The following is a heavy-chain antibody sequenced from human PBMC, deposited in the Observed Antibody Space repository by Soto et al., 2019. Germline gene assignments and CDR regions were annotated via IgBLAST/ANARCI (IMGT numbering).Heavy chain of an antibody. CDR3: AKDGQDYYFDY. J-gene: IGHJ4*02. CDR2: ISYDGSNK. CDR1: GFTFSSYG. Sequence: QVQLVESGGGVVQPGRSLRLSCAASGFTFSSYGMHWVRQAPGKGLEWVAVISYDGSNKYYADSVKGRFTISRDNSKNTLYLQMNSLRAEDTAVYYCAKDGQDYYFDYWGQGTLVNVSS. V-gene: IGHV3-30*18.